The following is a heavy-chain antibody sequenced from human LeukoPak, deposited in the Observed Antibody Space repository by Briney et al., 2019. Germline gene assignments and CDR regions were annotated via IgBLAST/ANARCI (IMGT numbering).Heavy chain of an antibody. CDR2: IYSGGST. CDR1: GFTFSSYC. V-gene: IGHV3-66*01. J-gene: IGHJ6*02. Sequence: PGGSLRLSCAASGFTFSSYCMNWVRQAPGKGLEWVSVIYSGGSTYYADSVKGRFTISRDNSKNTLYLQMNSPRAEDTAVYYCAIPGTTGTTWWASYYYGMDVWGQGTTVTVSS. CDR3: AIPGTTGTTWWASYYYGMDV. D-gene: IGHD1-1*01.